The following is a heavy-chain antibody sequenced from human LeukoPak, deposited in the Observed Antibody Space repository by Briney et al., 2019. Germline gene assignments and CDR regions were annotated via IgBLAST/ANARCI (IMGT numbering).Heavy chain of an antibody. D-gene: IGHD3-22*01. CDR3: ARLLLRRGAFDI. Sequence: PSETLSLTCTVSGGSISSSSYYWGWIRQPPGKGLEWIGSIYYSGSTYYNPSLKSRVTISVGTSKNQFSLKLSSVTAADTAVYYCARLLLRRGAFDIWGQGTMVTVSS. CDR1: GGSISSSSYY. V-gene: IGHV4-39*07. CDR2: IYYSGST. J-gene: IGHJ3*02.